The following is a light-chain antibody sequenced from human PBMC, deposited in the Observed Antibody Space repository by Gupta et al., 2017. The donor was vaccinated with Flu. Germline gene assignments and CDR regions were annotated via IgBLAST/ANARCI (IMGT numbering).Light chain of an antibody. J-gene: IGKJ1*01. CDR2: RAS. CDR3: MQALPART. CDR1: QSLLHRNGYEY. V-gene: IGKV2-28*01. Sequence: DIVMTQSPLSLTVTPGEPASISCRSSQSLLHRNGYEYLEWYLQRPGQPPQLMIFRASKLAAGVSERFSGSGFGKDFTRKSSSGEAEDVGLYYGMQALPARTFGQGTKVAIK.